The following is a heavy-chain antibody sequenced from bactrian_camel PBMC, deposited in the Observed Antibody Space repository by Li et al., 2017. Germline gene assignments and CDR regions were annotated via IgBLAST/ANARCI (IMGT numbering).Heavy chain of an antibody. CDR2: INASCFST. V-gene: IGHV3S31*01. D-gene: IGHD5*01. CDR1: GFTFSSYA. Sequence: DVQLVESGGGSVQAGEILRLSCAASGFTFSSYAMAWVRQAPGKGLEWVSTINASCFSTSYADSVKARFTISKDNAKNTLYLQMNSLKTEDTAVYYCAAGCGLDPFEYWGQGTQVTVS. CDR3: AAGCGLDPFEY. J-gene: IGHJ4*01.